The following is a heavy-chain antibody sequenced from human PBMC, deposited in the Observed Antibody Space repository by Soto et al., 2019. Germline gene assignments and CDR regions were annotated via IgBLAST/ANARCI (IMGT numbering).Heavy chain of an antibody. Sequence: GASVKVSCKASGYTFTGYYMHWVRQAPGQGLDWMGWINPNSGGTNYAQKFQGWVTMTRDTSISTAYMELSRLRSDDTAVYYCAREPHSGPGTNYYYYGMDVWGQGTTVTVSS. J-gene: IGHJ6*02. CDR1: GYTFTGYY. CDR2: INPNSGGT. D-gene: IGHD1-1*01. V-gene: IGHV1-2*04. CDR3: AREPHSGPGTNYYYYGMDV.